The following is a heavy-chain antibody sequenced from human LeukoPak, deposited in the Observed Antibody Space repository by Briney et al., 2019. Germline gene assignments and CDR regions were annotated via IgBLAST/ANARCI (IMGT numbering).Heavy chain of an antibody. CDR2: IYYSGST. D-gene: IGHD3-10*01. J-gene: IGHJ4*02. V-gene: IGHV4-59*01. CDR1: GGSISSYY. CDR3: ARAGYGSGGYYSDY. Sequence: SETLSLTCTVSGGSISSYYWSWIRQPPGKGLEWIGYIYYSGSTNYNPSLKSRVTISVDTSKNQLSLKLSSVTAADTAVYYCARAGYGSGGYYSDYWGQGTLVSVSS.